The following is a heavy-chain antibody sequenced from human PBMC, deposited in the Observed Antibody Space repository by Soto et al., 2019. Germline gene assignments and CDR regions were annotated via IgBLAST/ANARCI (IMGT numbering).Heavy chain of an antibody. Sequence: QLQLQESGPGLVEPSETLSLTCSVSGDSMSSYYWSWIRQSAEKVLEGIGRLSATGTTSYIPSLKSRITLSVDTSKNQFSLNLKFVTAADTAVYFCAGEQSGAANFWGQGTLVTVS. CDR2: LSATGTT. CDR1: GDSMSSYY. V-gene: IGHV4-4*07. D-gene: IGHD2-15*01. J-gene: IGHJ3*01. CDR3: AGEQSGAANF.